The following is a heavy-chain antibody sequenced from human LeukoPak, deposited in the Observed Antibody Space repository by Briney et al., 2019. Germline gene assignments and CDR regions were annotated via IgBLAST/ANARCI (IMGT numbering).Heavy chain of an antibody. Sequence: ASVKVSCKASGYTFTSYYMHWVRQAPGQGLEWMGIINPSGGSTSYAQKFQGRVTMTRDTSTSTVYMELSSLRSEDTAVYYCARAWGFCSGGSCYSNYFDYWGQGTLVTVSS. V-gene: IGHV1-46*01. D-gene: IGHD2-15*01. CDR1: GYTFTSYY. CDR3: ARAWGFCSGGSCYSNYFDY. CDR2: INPSGGST. J-gene: IGHJ4*02.